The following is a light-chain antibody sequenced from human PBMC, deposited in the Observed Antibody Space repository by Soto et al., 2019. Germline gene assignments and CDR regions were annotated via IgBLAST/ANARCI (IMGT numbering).Light chain of an antibody. J-gene: IGLJ2*01. CDR2: QDN. Sequence: SYELTQPPSVSVSPGQTASITCSGNKLGDKYVFWYQQKPGQSPVLVIYQDNKRPSGIPERFSGSNSGNTATLTISRTQTLDEGDYYCQAWDSSTGVFGGGTKLTVL. CDR3: QAWDSSTGV. CDR1: KLGDKY. V-gene: IGLV3-1*01.